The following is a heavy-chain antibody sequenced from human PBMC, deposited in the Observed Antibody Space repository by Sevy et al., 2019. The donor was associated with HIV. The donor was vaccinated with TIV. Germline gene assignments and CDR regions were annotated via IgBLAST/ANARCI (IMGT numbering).Heavy chain of an antibody. J-gene: IGHJ4*02. D-gene: IGHD2-21*01. Sequence: ASVKVSCKASGYSFTSRYLHWVRQAPGQGLEWMGQMNPGGGAPIYAQKFQGRVSMTSDTSISSIYMDVSSLRSEDTAMYYCARLYSCGGSCYYFDLWGQGTLVTVSS. CDR1: GYSFTSRY. CDR3: ARLYSCGGSCYYFDL. V-gene: IGHV1-46*01. CDR2: MNPGGGAP.